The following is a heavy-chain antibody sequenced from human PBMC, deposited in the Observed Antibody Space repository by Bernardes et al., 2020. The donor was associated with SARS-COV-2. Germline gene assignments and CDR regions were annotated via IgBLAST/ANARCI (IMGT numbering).Heavy chain of an antibody. CDR1: GLTINDNW. CDR3: TRDER. V-gene: IGHV3-7*01. Sequence: GGSLRLSCVGSGLTINDNWMSWVRLAPGRGLEWVANIKPDGSAKYYVESVKGRFTISRDNAKNSLFLQMDTLRVEDTAIYYCTRDERWGQGALVTVSS. CDR2: IKPDGSAK. J-gene: IGHJ4*02.